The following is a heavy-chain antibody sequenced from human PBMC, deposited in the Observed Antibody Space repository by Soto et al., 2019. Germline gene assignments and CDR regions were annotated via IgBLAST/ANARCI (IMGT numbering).Heavy chain of an antibody. CDR2: ISATTGNT. D-gene: IGHD2-15*01. Sequence: GGSLRLSCAAAGFNFSIYSMIWVRQAPGKGLEWVSGISATTGNTYYTNSVKGRFTISRDNFENTLFLQMNNLRAEDTALYYCAIDSDGGYWGQGTLVTVSS. J-gene: IGHJ4*02. V-gene: IGHV3-23*01. CDR3: AIDSDGGY. CDR1: GFNFSIYS.